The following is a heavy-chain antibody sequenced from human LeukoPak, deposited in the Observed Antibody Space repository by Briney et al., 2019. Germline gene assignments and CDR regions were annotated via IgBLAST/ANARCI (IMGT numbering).Heavy chain of an antibody. D-gene: IGHD5-12*01. V-gene: IGHV3-11*04. CDR2: ISISGSTI. J-gene: IGHJ3*02. CDR3: ARDLSLRIPGRGAFDI. Sequence: GGSLRLSCAASGFTFSDYYMSWIRQAPGKGLEWVSYISISGSTIYYADSVKGRFTISRDNAKNSLYLQMNSLRAEDTAVYYCARDLSLRIPGRGAFDIWGQGTMVTVSS. CDR1: GFTFSDYY.